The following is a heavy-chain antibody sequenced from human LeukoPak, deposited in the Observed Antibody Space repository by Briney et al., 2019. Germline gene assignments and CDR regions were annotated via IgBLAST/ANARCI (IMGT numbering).Heavy chain of an antibody. J-gene: IGHJ4*02. V-gene: IGHV2-70*11. Sequence: SGPTLVNPTQTLTLTCTFSGFLLSTSGMSVSWIRQPSGKALEWLARIDWDDDKYYSTSLKTRLTISKDTSKNQVVLTMTNMDPVDTATYYCARITPAGRQLDYWGQGTLVTVSS. CDR2: IDWDDDK. D-gene: IGHD6-13*01. CDR3: ARITPAGRQLDY. CDR1: GFLLSTSGMS.